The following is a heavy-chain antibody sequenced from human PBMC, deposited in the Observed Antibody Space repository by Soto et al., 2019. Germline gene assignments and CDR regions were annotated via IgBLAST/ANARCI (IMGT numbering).Heavy chain of an antibody. V-gene: IGHV1-69*01. J-gene: IGHJ4*02. D-gene: IGHD2-15*01. CDR3: ARGSGLAFYSNLEY. Sequence: QVQLVQSGAEVKKPGSSVKVSCKAFGGTFSSYAISWVRQAPGQGLEWMGGIIPIFGTANYAQKFQGRVTITADESTSTAYMELSSLRSEDTAVYYCARGSGLAFYSNLEYWGQGTLVTVSS. CDR2: IIPIFGTA. CDR1: GGTFSSYA.